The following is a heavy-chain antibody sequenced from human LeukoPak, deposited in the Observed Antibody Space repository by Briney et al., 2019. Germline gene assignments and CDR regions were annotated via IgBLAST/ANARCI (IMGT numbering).Heavy chain of an antibody. J-gene: IGHJ4*02. CDR3: AKNAHYQGYSYGGIDY. CDR1: GFTFSSYG. CDR2: ISYDGSDK. D-gene: IGHD5-18*01. Sequence: GGSLRLSCAASGFTFSSYGMHWVRQAPGKVLEWVAVISYDGSDKYSADSVKGRFTISRDNSKNTLYLQMNGLRAEDTAVYYCAKNAHYQGYSYGGIDYWGQGTLVTVSS. V-gene: IGHV3-30*18.